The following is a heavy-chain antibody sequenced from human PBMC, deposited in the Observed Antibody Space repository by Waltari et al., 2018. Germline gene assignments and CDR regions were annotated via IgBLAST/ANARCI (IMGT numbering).Heavy chain of an antibody. CDR1: GGSISSSSYY. J-gene: IGHJ4*02. Sequence: QLQLQESGPGLVKPSETLSLTCTVTGGSISSSSYYWGWIRQPPGKGLEWIGSVYYSGRTYYNPSLKSRVTISVDTSKNQFSLKLSAVTAADTAVYYCAIAYSSGWYGDQYYFDYWGQGTLVTVSS. CDR2: VYYSGRT. D-gene: IGHD6-19*01. CDR3: AIAYSSGWYGDQYYFDY. V-gene: IGHV4-39*07.